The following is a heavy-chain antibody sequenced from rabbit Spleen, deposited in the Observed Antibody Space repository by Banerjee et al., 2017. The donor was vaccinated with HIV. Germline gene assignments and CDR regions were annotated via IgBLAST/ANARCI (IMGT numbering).Heavy chain of an antibody. CDR2: IGGVSSGST. J-gene: IGHJ6*01. Sequence: QSLEESGGDLVKPGASLTLTCTASGFSFSSSYYMCWVRQAPGKGLEWIACIGGVSSGSTYYASWAKGRFTISKTSSTPVTLEVTSLTAADTATYFCARDSGTSFSSYGMDLWGPGTLVTVS. CDR1: GFSFSSSYY. CDR3: ARDSGTSFSSYGMDL. D-gene: IGHD8-1*01. V-gene: IGHV1S40*01.